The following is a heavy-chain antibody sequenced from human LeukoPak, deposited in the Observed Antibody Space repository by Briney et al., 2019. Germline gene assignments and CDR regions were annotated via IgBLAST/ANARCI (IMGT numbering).Heavy chain of an antibody. J-gene: IGHJ1*01. CDR2: INSDGSST. D-gene: IGHD3-22*01. Sequence: GGSLRLSCAASGFTFSSYWMHWVRQAPGKGPVWVSRINSDGSSTSYADSVKGRFTISRDNAKNTLYLQMNSLRAEDTAVYYCVALRITMIAFWGQGTLVTVSS. CDR1: GFTFSSYW. V-gene: IGHV3-74*01. CDR3: VALRITMIAF.